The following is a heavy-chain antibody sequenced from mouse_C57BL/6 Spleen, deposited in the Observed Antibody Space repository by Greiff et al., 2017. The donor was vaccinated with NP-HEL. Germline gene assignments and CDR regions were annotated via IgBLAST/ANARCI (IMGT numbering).Heavy chain of an antibody. CDR1: GYTFTSYW. CDR2: FHPISGRI. D-gene: IGHD2-4*01. V-gene: IGHV1-64*01. Sequence: QVHLHHPGAELVNPGASVKLSCKASGYTFTSYWMHWVRQRPGQGLEWIGMFHPISGRINTNEKFKGKATLTVDKSSGTAYMQLSSLTSEDSAVYYCAREGLRSYWGQGTTLTVSS. CDR3: AREGLRSY. J-gene: IGHJ2*01.